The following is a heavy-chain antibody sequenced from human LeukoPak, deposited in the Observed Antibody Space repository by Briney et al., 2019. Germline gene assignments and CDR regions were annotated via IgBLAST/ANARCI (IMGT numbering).Heavy chain of an antibody. CDR1: GGSISSSSYY. V-gene: IGHV4-39*01. CDR3: ARQEIGLRSFDP. D-gene: IGHD3/OR15-3a*01. CDR2: IYYTGTT. Sequence: ASETLSLTCTVSGGSISSSSYYWGWIRQSPGKNLEWLGSIYYTGTTHYNPSLKSRVTISVDTSKNQFSLNLSSVTAADTAVYYCARQEIGLRSFDPWGQGTLVTVSS. J-gene: IGHJ5*02.